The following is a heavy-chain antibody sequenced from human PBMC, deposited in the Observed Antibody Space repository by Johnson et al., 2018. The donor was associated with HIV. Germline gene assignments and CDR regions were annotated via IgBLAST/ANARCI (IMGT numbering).Heavy chain of an antibody. CDR2: LFSGGTT. CDR3: AKEIGQYYYESSCYAFDM. V-gene: IGHV3-66*01. D-gene: IGHD3-22*01. Sequence: EQLVESGGGVVQPGRSLRLSCAASGFTVSSYYMSWVRQAPGKGLEWVSVLFSGGTTYYADSVKGRFTISRDNSKNTLYLQMNSLRAEDTAVYYCAKEIGQYYYESSCYAFDMWGQGTMVTVSS. CDR1: GFTVSSYY. J-gene: IGHJ3*02.